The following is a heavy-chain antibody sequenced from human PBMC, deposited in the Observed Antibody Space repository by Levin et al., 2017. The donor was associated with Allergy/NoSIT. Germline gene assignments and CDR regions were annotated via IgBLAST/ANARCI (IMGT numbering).Heavy chain of an antibody. CDR1: GFTFSSYA. V-gene: IGHV3-30*04. J-gene: IGHJ4*02. CDR3: ARNHLRYYYDSSDFDY. D-gene: IGHD3-22*01. CDR2: ISYDGSNK. Sequence: SCAASGFTFSSYAMHWVRQAPGKGLEWVAVISYDGSNKYYADSVKGRFTISRDNSKNTLYLQMNSLRAEDTAVYYCARNHLRYYYDSSDFDYWGQGTLVTVSS.